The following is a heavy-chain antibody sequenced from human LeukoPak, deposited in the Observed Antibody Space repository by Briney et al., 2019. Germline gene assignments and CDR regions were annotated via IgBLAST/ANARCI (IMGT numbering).Heavy chain of an antibody. CDR1: GGSLSSYY. V-gene: IGHV4-59*01. CDR3: ARVTTMTTRFDY. J-gene: IGHJ4*02. CDR2: IYYSGST. Sequence: PSETLSLTCTVSGGSLSSYYWSWIRQPPGKGLEWIGYIYYSGSTNYNPSLKSRVTISVDTSKNQFSLKLSSVTAADTAVYYCARVTTMTTRFDYWGQGTLVTVSS. D-gene: IGHD4-17*01.